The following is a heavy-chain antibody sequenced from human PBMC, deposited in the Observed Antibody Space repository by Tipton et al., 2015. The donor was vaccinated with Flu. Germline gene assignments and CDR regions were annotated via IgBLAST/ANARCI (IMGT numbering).Heavy chain of an antibody. V-gene: IGHV4-4*07. CDR3: ARGVGTSWYSTN. CDR1: GGSISGFY. J-gene: IGHJ4*02. CDR2: FSTTGIT. D-gene: IGHD6-13*01. Sequence: TLSLTCTVSGGSISGFYWNWIRQPAGRGLEWIGHFSTTGITAYNPSLKSRVTMSADTSKSQFSLRLTSVTAADTAVYYCARGVGTSWYSTNWGQGTLVTVSS.